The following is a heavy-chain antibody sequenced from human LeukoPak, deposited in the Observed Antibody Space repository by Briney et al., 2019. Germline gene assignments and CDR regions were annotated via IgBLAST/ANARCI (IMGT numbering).Heavy chain of an antibody. D-gene: IGHD2-8*01. CDR2: IDPHSGGT. CDR3: ATTYCTNGVCYNYFDY. CDR1: GYTFTGYY. J-gene: IGHJ4*02. Sequence: ASVKVSCKASGYTFTGYYVHWVRQAPGQGLEWMGWIDPHSGGTKYPQKFQGRVTMTRDPSISTAYMELSRLRSEDTAVYYCATTYCTNGVCYNYFDYWGQGTLVTVSS. V-gene: IGHV1-2*02.